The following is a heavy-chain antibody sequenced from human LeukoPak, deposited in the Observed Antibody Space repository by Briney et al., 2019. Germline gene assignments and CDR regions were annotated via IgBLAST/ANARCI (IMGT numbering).Heavy chain of an antibody. J-gene: IGHJ4*02. CDR3: ARDLTAVADPDY. CDR1: GYTFTGYY. Sequence: ASVKVSCKASGYTFTGYYMPWVRQAPGQGLEWMGWINPNSGGTNYAQKFQGRVTMTRDTSISTAYMELSRLRSDDTAVYYCARDLTAVADPDYWGQGTLVTVSS. CDR2: INPNSGGT. V-gene: IGHV1-2*02. D-gene: IGHD6-19*01.